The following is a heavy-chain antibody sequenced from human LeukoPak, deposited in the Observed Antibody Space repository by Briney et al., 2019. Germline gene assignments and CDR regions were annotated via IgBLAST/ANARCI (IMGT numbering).Heavy chain of an antibody. CDR2: INPSGGST. J-gene: IGHJ4*02. D-gene: IGHD3-22*01. CDR3: AGAGYDSSGYYSY. CDR1: GYIFTDYY. V-gene: IGHV1-46*01. Sequence: ASVKVSCKASGYIFTDYYMHWVRQAPGQGLEWMGIINPSGGSTSYAQRFQGRVTMTRDTSTSTVYMELSSLRSEDTAVYYCAGAGYDSSGYYSYWGQGTLVTVSS.